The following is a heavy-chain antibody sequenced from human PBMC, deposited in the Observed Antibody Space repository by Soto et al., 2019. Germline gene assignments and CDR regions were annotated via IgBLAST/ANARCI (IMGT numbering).Heavy chain of an antibody. CDR3: VRDWESTTQTWGFGDS. J-gene: IGHJ4*02. V-gene: IGHV1-69*08. CDR1: GGPFSSYT. D-gene: IGHD1-1*01. Sequence: QVQLVQSGAEVKKPGSSVKVSCKASGGPFSSYTITWVRQAPGQGLEWLGRIITIFGVTNYAQKFQDRVTITADRSTTTAYMELSRLRSEDTAVYYCVRDWESTTQTWGFGDSWGQGTLVTVSS. CDR2: IITIFGVT.